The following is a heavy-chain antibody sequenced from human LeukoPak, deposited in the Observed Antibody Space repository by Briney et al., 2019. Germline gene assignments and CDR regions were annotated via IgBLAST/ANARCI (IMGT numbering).Heavy chain of an antibody. CDR2: IYSGGST. V-gene: IGHV3-66*01. D-gene: IGHD6-13*01. Sequence: PGGSLRLSCAASGFTVSSNYMSWVRQAPGKGLEWVSVIYSGGSTYYADSVKGRSTISRDNSKNTLYLQMNSLRAEDTAVYYCARGIAAAHSYYYYYGMDVWGQGTTVTVSS. CDR3: ARGIAAAHSYYYYYGMDV. CDR1: GFTVSSNY. J-gene: IGHJ6*02.